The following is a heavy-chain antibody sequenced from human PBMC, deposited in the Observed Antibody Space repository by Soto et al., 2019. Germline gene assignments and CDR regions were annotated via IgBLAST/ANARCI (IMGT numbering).Heavy chain of an antibody. CDR2: ISYDGSNK. CDR3: AKVTFSGDYYYSYGLDV. V-gene: IGHV3-30*18. Sequence: LGGSLRLACAASGFTFSAYGMHWVRQAPGKGLEWVAVISYDGSNKYYADSVKGRFTISRDNSKNTLYLQMNSLRAEDTAVYFCAKVTFSGDYYYSYGLDVWGQGTTVTVSS. J-gene: IGHJ6*02. D-gene: IGHD1-26*01. CDR1: GFTFSAYG.